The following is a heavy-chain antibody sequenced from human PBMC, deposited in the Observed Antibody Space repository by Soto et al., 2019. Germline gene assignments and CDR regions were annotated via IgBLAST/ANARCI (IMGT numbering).Heavy chain of an antibody. CDR3: ARAYSDAFDI. J-gene: IGHJ3*02. D-gene: IGHD2-15*01. CDR1: RFTFSDYY. CDR2: ISSSGTGI. Sequence: QVQLVESGGGLVKPGGSLRLSCAASRFTFSDYYMTWIRQAPGKGLEWVSYISSSGTGIYYPDSVKGRFTISRDNAKNSLYLQMSSLRAEDTAVYYCARAYSDAFDIWGQETMVTVSS. V-gene: IGHV3-11*01.